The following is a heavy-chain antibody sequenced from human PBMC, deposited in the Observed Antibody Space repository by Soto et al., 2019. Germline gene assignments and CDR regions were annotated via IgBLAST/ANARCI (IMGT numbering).Heavy chain of an antibody. CDR1: GGSISSGGYY. CDR3: ARDQRGYCSGGSCYLAGYYYGMDV. D-gene: IGHD2-15*01. V-gene: IGHV4-31*03. Sequence: KSSETLSLTCSVSGGSISSGGYYWSWIRQHPGKGLEWIGYIYYSGSTYYNPSLKSRGTISVDTSKNQFSLKLSSVTAADTAVYYCARDQRGYCSGGSCYLAGYYYGMDVWGQGTTVTVSS. J-gene: IGHJ6*02. CDR2: IYYSGST.